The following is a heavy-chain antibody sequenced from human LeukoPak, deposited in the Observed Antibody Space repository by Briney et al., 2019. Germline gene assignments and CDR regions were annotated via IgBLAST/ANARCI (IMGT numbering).Heavy chain of an antibody. J-gene: IGHJ6*02. D-gene: IGHD3-9*01. V-gene: IGHV4-34*01. Sequence: SETLSLTCAAYGGSFSGYYWSWIRQPPGKGLEWIWEINHSGSTNYNPSLKSRVTISVDTSKNQFSLKLSSVTAADTAVYYCARGRRYFDWSLDYGMDVWGQGTTVTVSS. CDR2: INHSGST. CDR3: ARGRRYFDWSLDYGMDV. CDR1: GGSFSGYY.